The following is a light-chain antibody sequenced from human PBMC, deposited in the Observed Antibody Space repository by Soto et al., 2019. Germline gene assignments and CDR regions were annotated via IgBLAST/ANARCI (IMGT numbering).Light chain of an antibody. CDR2: DTS. CDR3: QQYVSSPWT. Sequence: EIVLTQSPGTLSLSPWERATLSCRASQSVRDRYLAWYQQKPGQAPSLLIYDTSTRATGVPDRFSGSGSGTDFALTISRVEPEDFAIYYCQQYVSSPWTFGQGTKVEI. J-gene: IGKJ1*01. CDR1: QSVRDRY. V-gene: IGKV3-20*01.